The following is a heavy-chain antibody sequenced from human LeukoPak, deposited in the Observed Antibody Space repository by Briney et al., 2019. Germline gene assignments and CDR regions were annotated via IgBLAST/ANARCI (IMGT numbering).Heavy chain of an antibody. CDR1: GYTFTGYY. Sequence: ASVKVSCKTSGYTFTGYYIHWVRQAPGQGLEWMGWINPNSGGTNFAQKFQDRVTMTRDTSINTVHMDLSRLTSDDTAVYYCARGRVPATIAPFDYWGQGTLVTVSS. D-gene: IGHD2-2*01. CDR3: ARGRVPATIAPFDY. CDR2: INPNSGGT. J-gene: IGHJ4*02. V-gene: IGHV1-2*02.